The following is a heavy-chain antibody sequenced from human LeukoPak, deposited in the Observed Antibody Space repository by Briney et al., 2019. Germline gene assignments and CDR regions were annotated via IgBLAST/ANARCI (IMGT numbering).Heavy chain of an antibody. J-gene: IGHJ3*02. CDR2: IYPGDSDT. CDR3: ASEHPGAAHGAFDI. V-gene: IGHV5-51*01. Sequence: GESLKISCSSSGYSFTSYWIGWVRQMPGKGLEWMGIIYPGDSDTRYSPSFQGQVTISADKSISTAYLQWSSLKASDTALYYCASEHPGAAHGAFDIWGQGTMVTVSS. D-gene: IGHD6-13*01. CDR1: GYSFTSYW.